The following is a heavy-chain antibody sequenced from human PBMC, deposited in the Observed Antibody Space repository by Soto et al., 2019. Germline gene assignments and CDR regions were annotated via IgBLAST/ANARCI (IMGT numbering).Heavy chain of an antibody. V-gene: IGHV3-23*05. J-gene: IGHJ4*02. CDR1: GFTFSSYA. Sequence: WGSLRLSCAASGFTFSSYAMSWVRQAPGKGLECIALIYSNGRTFYSDSVTGRFTISRDNSQNTVSLQMNSLSAEDTATYYCAKWLRGRSYYSDSWGKEAIVTVSS. D-gene: IGHD3-10*01. CDR2: IYSNGRT. CDR3: AKWLRGRSYYSDS.